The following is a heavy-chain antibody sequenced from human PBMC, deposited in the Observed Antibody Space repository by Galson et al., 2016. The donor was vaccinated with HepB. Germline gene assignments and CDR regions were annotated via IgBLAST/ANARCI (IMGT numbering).Heavy chain of an antibody. J-gene: IGHJ2*01. CDR3: ARRGSKEKGYFDL. CDR2: TYYRSKWYN. CDR1: GDSVSSTSAG. Sequence: CAISGDSVSSTSAGWSWVRQSPSRGLEWLGRTYYRSKWYNDYAVSVKSRMTINPDTSKNQFSLQLNSATPEDTAVYYCARRGSKEKGYFDLWGRGTLVTVSS. V-gene: IGHV6-1*01. D-gene: IGHD6-13*01.